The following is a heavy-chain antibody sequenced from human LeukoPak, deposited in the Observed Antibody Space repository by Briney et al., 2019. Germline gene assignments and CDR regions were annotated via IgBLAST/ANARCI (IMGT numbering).Heavy chain of an antibody. V-gene: IGHV1-8*01. Sequence: ASVKVSCKASGYTFTSYDINWVRQATGQGLEWMGWMNRNSGNTGYAQKFQGRVTMTRNTSISTAYMELSSLRSEDTAVYYCARGYLTPYSNWFDPWGQGTLVTVSS. J-gene: IGHJ5*02. D-gene: IGHD2-15*01. CDR1: GYTFTSYD. CDR2: MNRNSGNT. CDR3: ARGYLTPYSNWFDP.